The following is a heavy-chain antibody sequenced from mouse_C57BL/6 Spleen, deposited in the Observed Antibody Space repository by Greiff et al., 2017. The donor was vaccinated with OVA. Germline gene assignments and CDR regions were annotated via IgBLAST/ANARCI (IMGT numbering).Heavy chain of an antibody. Sequence: VQLQQSGAELVRPGASVKLSCTASGFNIKDYYMHWVKQRPEQGLEWIGRIDPEDGDTEYAPKFPGKATMTADTSSNTAYLQLSSLTSEDTAVYYCTTCYYYGSSYGDYWGQGTTLTVSS. CDR2: IDPEDGDT. CDR3: TTCYYYGSSYGDY. CDR1: GFNIKDYY. V-gene: IGHV14-1*01. J-gene: IGHJ2*01. D-gene: IGHD1-1*01.